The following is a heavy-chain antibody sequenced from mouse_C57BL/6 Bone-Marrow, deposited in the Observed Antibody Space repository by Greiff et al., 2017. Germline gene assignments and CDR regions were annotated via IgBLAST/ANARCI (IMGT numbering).Heavy chain of an antibody. Sequence: EVKLMESGGGLVQPKGSLKLSCAASGFSFNTYAMNWVRQAPGKGLEWVARIRSKSNNYATYYADSVKDRFTISRDDSESMLYLQMNNLKTEDTAMYYCVRTDYDNWGQGTLVTVSA. CDR2: IRSKSNNYAT. CDR1: GFSFNTYA. J-gene: IGHJ3*01. CDR3: VRTDYDN. D-gene: IGHD2-4*01. V-gene: IGHV10-1*01.